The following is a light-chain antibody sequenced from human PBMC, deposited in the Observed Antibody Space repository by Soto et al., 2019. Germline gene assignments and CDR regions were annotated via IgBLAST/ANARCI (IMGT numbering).Light chain of an antibody. CDR1: SRDVGGYNY. CDR3: TSYTTSNTLPFL. Sequence: QSALTQPASVSGSPGQSITISCTGTSRDVGGYNYVSWYQHHPGKAPKLMIHEVSNRPSGVSNRFSGSKSGNTASLTISGLQAEDEADYYCTSYTTSNTLPFLFGGGTKLTVL. J-gene: IGLJ2*01. CDR2: EVS. V-gene: IGLV2-14*01.